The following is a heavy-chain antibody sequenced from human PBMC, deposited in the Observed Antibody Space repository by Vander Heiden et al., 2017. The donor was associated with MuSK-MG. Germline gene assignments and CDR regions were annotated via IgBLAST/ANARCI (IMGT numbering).Heavy chain of an antibody. CDR2: ISYDGSNK. D-gene: IGHD6-19*01. CDR1: GFTFSSYA. Sequence: QVQLVESGGGVVQPGRSLRLSCAASGFTFSSYAMHWVRQAPGKGLEWVAVISYDGSNKYYADSVKGRVTISRDNSKNTLYLQMNSLRAEDTAVHYCARDPRVGQQWLATYWVYWGQGTLVTVYS. V-gene: IGHV3-30*04. CDR3: ARDPRVGQQWLATYWVY. J-gene: IGHJ4*02.